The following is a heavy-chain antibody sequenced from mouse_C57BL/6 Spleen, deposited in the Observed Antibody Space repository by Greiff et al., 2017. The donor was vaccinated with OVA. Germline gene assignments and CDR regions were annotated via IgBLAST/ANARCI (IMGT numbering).Heavy chain of an antibody. Sequence: EVKVEESGPGMVKPSQSLSLTCTVTGYSITSGYDWHWIRHFPGNKLEWMGYISYSGSTNYNPSLKSRISITHDTSKNHFFLKLNSVTTEDTATYYCARDDYDVPFAYWGQGTLVTVSA. CDR1: GYSITSGYD. D-gene: IGHD2-4*01. J-gene: IGHJ3*01. CDR3: ARDDYDVPFAY. V-gene: IGHV3-1*01. CDR2: ISYSGST.